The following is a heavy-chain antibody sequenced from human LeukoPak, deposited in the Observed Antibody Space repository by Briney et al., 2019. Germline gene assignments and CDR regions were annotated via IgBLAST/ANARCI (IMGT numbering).Heavy chain of an antibody. CDR3: TRDRGTYNWLDP. Sequence: GGSLRLSCAASGFTLSDSAIHWVRQASGKGLEWVGLIDRPAKSYATAYGASVGGRFTISRDDSKNTAYLRMDSLKTEDTALYYCTRDRGTYNWLDPWGQGTLVTVSS. D-gene: IGHD1-26*01. J-gene: IGHJ5*02. CDR2: IDRPAKSYAT. CDR1: GFTLSDSA. V-gene: IGHV3-73*01.